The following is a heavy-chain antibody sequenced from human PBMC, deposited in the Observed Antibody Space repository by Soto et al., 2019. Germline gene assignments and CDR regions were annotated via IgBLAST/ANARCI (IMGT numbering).Heavy chain of an antibody. Sequence: PGGSLRLSCAASGFTFSNAWMNWVRQAPGKGLEWVGRIKSKTDGGTTDYAAPVKGRFTISRDDSKNTLYLQMNSLKTEDTAVYYCTTTGPSTYYYGSGSYYYYYYGMDVWGQGTTVTVSS. J-gene: IGHJ6*02. D-gene: IGHD3-10*01. CDR3: TTTGPSTYYYGSGSYYYYYYGMDV. CDR1: GFTFSNAW. CDR2: IKSKTDGGTT. V-gene: IGHV3-15*07.